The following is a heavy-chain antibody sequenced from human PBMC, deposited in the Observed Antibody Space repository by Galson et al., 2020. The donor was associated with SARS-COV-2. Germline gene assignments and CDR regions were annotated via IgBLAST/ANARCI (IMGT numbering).Heavy chain of an antibody. CDR3: ARDRGGDYGDYAALEY. D-gene: IGHD4-17*01. Sequence: YADSVEGRFIISRDDSKNTLYLQMNNLRAEDTAVYYCARDRGGDYGDYAALEYWGQGTLVTVSS. V-gene: IGHV3-53*01. J-gene: IGHJ4*02.